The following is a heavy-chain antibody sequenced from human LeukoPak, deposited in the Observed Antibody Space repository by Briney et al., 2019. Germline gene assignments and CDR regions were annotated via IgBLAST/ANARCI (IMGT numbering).Heavy chain of an antibody. V-gene: IGHV4-39*07. Sequence: PSETLSLTCTVSGGSISSSSYYWGWIRQPPGKGLEWLGSIYYSGSTYYNPSLKSRVTISVDTSKNQFSLKLSSVTAADTAVYYCARSRLGVVVPAPWFDPWGQGTLVTVSS. J-gene: IGHJ5*02. D-gene: IGHD2-2*01. CDR3: ARSRLGVVVPAPWFDP. CDR2: IYYSGST. CDR1: GGSISSSSYY.